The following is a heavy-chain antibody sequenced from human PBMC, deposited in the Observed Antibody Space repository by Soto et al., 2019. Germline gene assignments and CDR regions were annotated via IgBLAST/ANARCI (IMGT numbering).Heavy chain of an antibody. J-gene: IGHJ6*02. CDR1: GGSISSGGYY. Sequence: QVQLQESGPGLVKPSQTLSLTCTVSGGSISSGGYYWSWIRQHPGKGLEWIGYIYYSGSTYYNPSLKGRVTIPVHWSKNQVPLQRRYVTAADTAVYYCARGVGTPDGYNWGYYYYGMDVWGQGTTVTVSS. CDR3: ARGVGTPDGYNWGYYYYGMDV. D-gene: IGHD5-12*01. V-gene: IGHV4-31*03. CDR2: IYYSGST.